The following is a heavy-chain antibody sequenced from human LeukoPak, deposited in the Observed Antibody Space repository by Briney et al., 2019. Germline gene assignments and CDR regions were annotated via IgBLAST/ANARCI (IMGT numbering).Heavy chain of an antibody. CDR3: ARRSFSGWTHFDY. Sequence: ASVKVSCKASGYTFTGYYMHWVRQAPGQGLEWMGWINPNSGGTNYAQKFQGRVTMTRDTSISTAYMELSRLRSDDKAVYYCARRSFSGWTHFDYWGQGTLVTVSS. V-gene: IGHV1-2*02. CDR1: GYTFTGYY. CDR2: INPNSGGT. J-gene: IGHJ4*02. D-gene: IGHD6-19*01.